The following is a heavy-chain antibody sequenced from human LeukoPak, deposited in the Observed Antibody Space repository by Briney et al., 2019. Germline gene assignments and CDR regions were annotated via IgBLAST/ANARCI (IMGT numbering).Heavy chain of an antibody. J-gene: IGHJ4*02. D-gene: IGHD6-13*01. CDR1: GGSISSYY. Sequence: PSETLSLTCTVSGGSISSYYWSWIRQPAGKGLEWIGRIYTSGSTNYNPSLKSRVTMSVDTSKNQFSLKLSSVTAADTAVYYCARDNLSSSWFGDPYYFDYWGQGTLVTVSS. CDR2: IYTSGST. CDR3: ARDNLSSSWFGDPYYFDY. V-gene: IGHV4-4*07.